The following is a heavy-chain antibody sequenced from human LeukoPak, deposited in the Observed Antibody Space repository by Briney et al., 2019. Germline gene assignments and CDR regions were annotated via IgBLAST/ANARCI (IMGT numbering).Heavy chain of an antibody. CDR3: AREGYQLYYYDSRPFDY. J-gene: IGHJ4*02. D-gene: IGHD3-22*01. V-gene: IGHV1-2*02. CDR1: GYTFTGYY. CDR2: INPNSGGT. Sequence: ASVKVSCKASGYTFTGYYMHWVRQAPGQGLEWMGWINPNSGGTNYAQKFQGRVTMTRDTSISIAYMELSRLRSDDTAVYYCAREGYQLYYYDSRPFDYWGQGTLVTVSS.